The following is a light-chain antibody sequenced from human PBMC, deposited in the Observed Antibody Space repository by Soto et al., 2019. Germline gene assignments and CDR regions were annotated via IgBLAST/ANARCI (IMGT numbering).Light chain of an antibody. CDR2: GDD. CDR1: SSNLGAGFD. Sequence: QAVVTQPPSVSGAPGQRVTISCTGSSSNLGAGFDVHWYQHLPGRAPKLLINGDDNRPSGVPDRFSGSRSGTSASLAITGLQPEDEADYYCQSYDTSLSGAWVFGGGTKLTVL. V-gene: IGLV1-40*01. J-gene: IGLJ3*02. CDR3: QSYDTSLSGAWV.